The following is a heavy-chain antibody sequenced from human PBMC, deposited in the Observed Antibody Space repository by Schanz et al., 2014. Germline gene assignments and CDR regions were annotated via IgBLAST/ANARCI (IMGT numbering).Heavy chain of an antibody. J-gene: IGHJ5*02. Sequence: EVQLVESGGGWVQPGGSLRLSCAASGFTFSDYSLNWVRQAPGKGLEWVSSISYGTSYIYYAESVKGRFTISRDNAKNTLYLQMNSLRAEDTAVYYCARPALWFGDNCFDPWGQGTLVTVSS. CDR1: GFTFSDYS. CDR3: ARPALWFGDNCFDP. CDR2: ISYGTSYI. D-gene: IGHD3-10*01. V-gene: IGHV3-21*01.